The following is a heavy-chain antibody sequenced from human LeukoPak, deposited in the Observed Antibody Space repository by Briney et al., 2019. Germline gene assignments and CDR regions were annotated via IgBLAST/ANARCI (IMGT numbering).Heavy chain of an antibody. J-gene: IGHJ4*02. CDR3: ARLYGDYITGGY. V-gene: IGHV4-34*01. CDR1: GGSFSGYS. CDR2: INHSGTT. D-gene: IGHD4-17*01. Sequence: SETLSLTCAVYGGSFSGYSWSWISQPPGKGLEWLGEINHSGTTNYNPSLKSRVTMSVDTSKNQFSLKLSSVTAADTAAYYCARLYGDYITGGYWGQGTLVTVSS.